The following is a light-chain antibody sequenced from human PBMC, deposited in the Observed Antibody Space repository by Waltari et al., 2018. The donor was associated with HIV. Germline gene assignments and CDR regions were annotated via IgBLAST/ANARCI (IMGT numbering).Light chain of an antibody. CDR3: QSYDSSLSAWV. V-gene: IGLV1-40*01. Sequence: QSVLTQPPSVPGAPGQRVSISCTGCSSRIREAHDVHWYQELPGTSPQLLIQCDNNRPSGVPDRFSGSKSGTSASLAITGLQFEDEADYYCQSYDSSLSAWVFGGGTKLTVL. J-gene: IGLJ3*02. CDR2: CDN. CDR1: SSRIREAHD.